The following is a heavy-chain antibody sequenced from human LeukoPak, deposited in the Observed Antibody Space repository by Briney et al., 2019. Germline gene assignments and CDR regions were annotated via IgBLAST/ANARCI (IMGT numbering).Heavy chain of an antibody. CDR2: ISGSGGST. CDR1: GFTFSSYA. Sequence: GGSLRLSCAASGFTFSSYAMSWVRQAPGKGLEWVSAISGSGGSTYYADSVKGRFTISRDNSKNTLYLQMNSLRAEDTAVYYCAKYQYYYDSSGYGPIRTSPFDYWGQGTLVTVSS. CDR3: AKYQYYYDSSGYGPIRTSPFDY. J-gene: IGHJ4*02. V-gene: IGHV3-23*01. D-gene: IGHD3-22*01.